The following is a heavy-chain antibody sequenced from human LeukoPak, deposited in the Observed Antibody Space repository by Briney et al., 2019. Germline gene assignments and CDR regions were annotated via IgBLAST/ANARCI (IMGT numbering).Heavy chain of an antibody. Sequence: GGSLRLSCAASGFTFSSYSMNWVRQAPGKGLEWVSYISSSSSTIYYADSVKGRFTISRGNAKNSLYLQMNSLRAEDTAVYYCARELVGFTDYWGQGTLVTVSS. CDR2: ISSSSSTI. CDR3: ARELVGFTDY. V-gene: IGHV3-48*01. D-gene: IGHD3-3*02. J-gene: IGHJ4*02. CDR1: GFTFSSYS.